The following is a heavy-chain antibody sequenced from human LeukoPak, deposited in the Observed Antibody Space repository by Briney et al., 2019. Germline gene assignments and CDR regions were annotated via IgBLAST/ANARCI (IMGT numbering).Heavy chain of an antibody. CDR2: IYTSGST. CDR1: GGSISSGSYY. J-gene: IGHJ4*02. CDR3: SRDRYVYCGGDCYYFDY. D-gene: IGHD2-21*02. V-gene: IGHV4-61*02. Sequence: SETLSLTCTVPGGSISSGSYYWSWIRQPAGKGLEWIGRIYTSGSTNYNPSLKTRFTISVKTSKKPFSCKLSSVTAADSAVYYCSRDRYVYCGGDCYYFDYWGQGTLITVSS.